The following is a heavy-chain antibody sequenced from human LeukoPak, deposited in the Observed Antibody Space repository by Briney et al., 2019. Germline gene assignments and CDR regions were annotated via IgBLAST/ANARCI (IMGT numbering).Heavy chain of an antibody. V-gene: IGHV4-39*01. CDR1: GGSISSSSYY. Sequence: SETLSLTCTVSGGSISSSSYYWGWIRQPPGKGLEWIGSIYYSGSTYYNPSLKSRVTISVDTSKNQFSLKLSSVTAADTAVYYCARQWADFWSGYYPVFDYWGQGTLVTVSS. D-gene: IGHD3-3*01. CDR3: ARQWADFWSGYYPVFDY. J-gene: IGHJ4*02. CDR2: IYYSGST.